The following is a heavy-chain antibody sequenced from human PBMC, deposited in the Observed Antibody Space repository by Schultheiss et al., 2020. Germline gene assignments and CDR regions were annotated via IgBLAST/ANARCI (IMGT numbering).Heavy chain of an antibody. D-gene: IGHD1-26*01. CDR3: ARRLKLQVLPVHFGMDV. CDR2: IYSCGST. J-gene: IGHJ6*01. Sequence: GESLKISCAASGFTVSSNYMSWVRQAPGKGLEWVSVIYSCGSTYYADSVKGRFTISRDNSKNTLYLQMNSLRAEDTAVYYCARRLKLQVLPVHFGMDVWGQGTTVTVAS. CDR1: GFTVSSNY. V-gene: IGHV3-53*01.